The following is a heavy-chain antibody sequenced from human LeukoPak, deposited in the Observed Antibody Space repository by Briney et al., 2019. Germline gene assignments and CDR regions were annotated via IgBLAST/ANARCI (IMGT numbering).Heavy chain of an antibody. J-gene: IGHJ1*01. CDR1: GFTFSSYA. D-gene: IGHD2-2*01. CDR3: AGSQHRTRDFQH. Sequence: GGSLRLSCAASGFTFSSYAMSWVRQAPGKGLEWVSGISWNSGSIGYADSVKGRFTISRDNAKNSLYLQMNSLRAEDTAVYYCAGSQHRTRDFQHWGQGALVTVSS. V-gene: IGHV3-9*01. CDR2: ISWNSGSI.